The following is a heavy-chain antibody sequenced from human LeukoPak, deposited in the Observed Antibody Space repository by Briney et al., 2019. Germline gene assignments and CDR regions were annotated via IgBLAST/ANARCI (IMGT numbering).Heavy chain of an antibody. CDR1: GFTFSSYG. CDR3: ARADSSSWAHDY. CDR2: ISYDGSNK. D-gene: IGHD6-13*01. V-gene: IGHV3-30*03. J-gene: IGHJ4*02. Sequence: GGSLRLSCAASGFTFSSYGMHWVRQAPGKGLEWVAVISYDGSNKYYADSVKGRFTISRDNSKNTLYLQMNSLRAEDTAVYYCARADSSSWAHDYWGQGTLVTVSS.